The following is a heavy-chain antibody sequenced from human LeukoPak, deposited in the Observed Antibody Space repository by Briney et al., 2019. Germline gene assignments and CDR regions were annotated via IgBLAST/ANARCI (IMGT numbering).Heavy chain of an antibody. CDR2: INGSGGST. CDR1: GFTFSSYA. CDR3: AKDKRQGYGGSYYFDY. Sequence: GGSLRLSCAASGFTFSSYAMSWVRQAPGKGLEWVSAINGSGGSTYYADSVKGRFTISRDNSKNTLYLQMNSLRAEDTAVYYCAKDKRQGYGGSYYFDYWGQGTLVTVSS. D-gene: IGHD4-23*01. J-gene: IGHJ4*02. V-gene: IGHV3-23*01.